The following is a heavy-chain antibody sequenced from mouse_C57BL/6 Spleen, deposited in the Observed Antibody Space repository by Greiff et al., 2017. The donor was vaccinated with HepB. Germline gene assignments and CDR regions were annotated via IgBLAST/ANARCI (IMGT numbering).Heavy chain of an antibody. D-gene: IGHD1-1*01. J-gene: IGHJ3*01. CDR2: ISYDGSN. V-gene: IGHV3-6*01. CDR1: GYSITSGYY. CDR3: ARDGGFITTVQFAY. Sequence: EVQLQESGPGLVKPSQSLSLTCSVTGYSITSGYYWNWIRQFPGNKLEWMGYISYDGSNNYNPSLKNRISITRDTSKNQFFLKLNSVTTEDTATYYCARDGGFITTVQFAYWGQGTLVTVSA.